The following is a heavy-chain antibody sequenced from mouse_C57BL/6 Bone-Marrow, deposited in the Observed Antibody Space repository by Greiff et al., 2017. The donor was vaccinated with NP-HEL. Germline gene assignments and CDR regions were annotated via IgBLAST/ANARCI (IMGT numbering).Heavy chain of an antibody. Sequence: EVQGVESGGGLVKPGGSLKLSCAASGFTFSSYTMSWVRQTPEKRLEWVATISGGGGNTYYPDSVKGRFTISRDKAKNTLYLQMSRLRSEDTALYYCDRSPYYSGYWGQGTTLTVSS. CDR2: ISGGGGNT. CDR1: GFTFSSYT. CDR3: DRSPYYSGY. J-gene: IGHJ2*01. V-gene: IGHV5-9*01. D-gene: IGHD2-12*01.